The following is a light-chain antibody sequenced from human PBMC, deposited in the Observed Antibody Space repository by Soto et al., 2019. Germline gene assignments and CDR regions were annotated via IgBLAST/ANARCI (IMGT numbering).Light chain of an antibody. J-gene: IGLJ1*01. CDR3: SSYKSSNTYV. CDR2: EVS. V-gene: IGLV2-14*01. CDR1: SSDVGGDNS. Sequence: SALTQPASVSGSPGQSIAISCTGTSSDVGGDNSVSWYQQYPAKAPKLIIYEVSNRPSGVSDRFSGSQSGNTASLTISGLQDEEEPDYSCSSYKSSNTYVSGSGTKVTV.